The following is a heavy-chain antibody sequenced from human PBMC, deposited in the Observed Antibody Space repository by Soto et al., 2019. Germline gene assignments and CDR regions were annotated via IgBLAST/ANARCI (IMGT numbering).Heavy chain of an antibody. CDR2: INTYKDNT. CDR3: ARERHEYISGWYGVDY. Sequence: QVQLVQSGAEVKKPGASVKVSCKASGYTFTSYDISWVRQAPGQGLEWVGWINTYKDNTNFAQKLQGRVTMTTDTSTSTAYMELRSLRSDDTAVYYCARERHEYISGWYGVDYWGQVTLVTVSS. D-gene: IGHD6-19*01. V-gene: IGHV1-18*01. CDR1: GYTFTSYD. J-gene: IGHJ4*02.